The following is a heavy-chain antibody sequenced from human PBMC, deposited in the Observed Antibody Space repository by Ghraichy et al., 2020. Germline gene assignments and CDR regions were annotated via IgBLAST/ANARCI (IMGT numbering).Heavy chain of an antibody. CDR1: GFTFSTYA. CDR2: NSGGGGST. V-gene: IGHV3-23*01. J-gene: IGHJ2*01. Sequence: GGSLTLSCAASGFTFSTYAMTWVRQAPGKGLEWVSANSGGGGSTYYADSVKGRFTISRDNSNNTLYLQMDSLRAEDTAVYSCAKVVSWRYFDLWGRGTLVTVSS. D-gene: IGHD5/OR15-5a*01. CDR3: AKVVSWRYFDL.